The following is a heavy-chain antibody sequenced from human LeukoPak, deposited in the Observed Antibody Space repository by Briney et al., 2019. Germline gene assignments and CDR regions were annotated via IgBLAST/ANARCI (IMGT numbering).Heavy chain of an antibody. D-gene: IGHD6-13*01. J-gene: IGHJ5*02. CDR1: GYTFTSYY. CDR2: INPSGDST. CDR3: ARVGYSSSWYHSFDP. Sequence: ASVKVSCKASGYTFTSYYMHWVRQAPGQGLEWMGIINPSGDSTSYAQKFQGRVTMTRDTSTSTVYMELSSLRSEDTAVYYCARVGYSSSWYHSFDPWGQGTLVTVSS. V-gene: IGHV1-46*01.